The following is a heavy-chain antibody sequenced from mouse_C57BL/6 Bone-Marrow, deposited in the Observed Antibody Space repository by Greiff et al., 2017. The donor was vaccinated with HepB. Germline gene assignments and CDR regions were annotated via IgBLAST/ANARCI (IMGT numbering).Heavy chain of an antibody. CDR3: ARWDGSSEWDFDV. CDR2: IYPRDGST. J-gene: IGHJ1*03. D-gene: IGHD1-1*01. Sequence: VQLVESGPELVKPGASVKLSCNASGYTFTSYDINWGKQRPGQGLEWIGWIYPRDGSTKYNEKFKGKATLTVDTSASTAYMELHRLTSEDSAVDVCARWDGSSEWDFDVWGTGTAVTVSS. CDR1: GYTFTSYD. V-gene: IGHV1-85*01.